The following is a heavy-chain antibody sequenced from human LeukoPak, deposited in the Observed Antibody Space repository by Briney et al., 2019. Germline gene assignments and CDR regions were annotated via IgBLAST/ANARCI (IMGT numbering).Heavy chain of an antibody. D-gene: IGHD2-2*02. Sequence: GGSLRLSCAASGFTFSSYSMNWVRQAPGKGLEWGSSITSSSTIYYADSVRGRFTISRDNAKNLLYLQMYSLRPEDTAVYYCARDWYCSSSICYTDRNWFDPWGQGTLVTVSS. V-gene: IGHV3-69-1*01. CDR2: ITSSSTI. CDR3: ARDWYCSSSICYTDRNWFDP. CDR1: GFTFSSYS. J-gene: IGHJ5*02.